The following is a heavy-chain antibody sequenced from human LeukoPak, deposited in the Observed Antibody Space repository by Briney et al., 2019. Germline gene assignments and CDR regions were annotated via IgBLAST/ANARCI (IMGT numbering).Heavy chain of an antibody. CDR3: ARDPSNTVGRYIYFDY. D-gene: IGHD6-19*01. CDR2: ISVYDGRT. CDR1: GFAFNKYG. J-gene: IGHJ4*02. V-gene: IGHV1-18*01. Sequence: ASVTVSCKASGFAFNKYGFSWVRQAPGQGPEGLGWISVYDGRTNFAQNLPGRLTLTKDTSTTTAYMELRSLTSDDTAVYYCARDPSNTVGRYIYFDYWGQGTLVTVP.